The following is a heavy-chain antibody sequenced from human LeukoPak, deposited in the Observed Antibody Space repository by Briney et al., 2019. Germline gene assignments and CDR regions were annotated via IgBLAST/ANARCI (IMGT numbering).Heavy chain of an antibody. CDR3: ARDGVTYYYGSGSYHLYYYYGMDV. J-gene: IGHJ6*02. V-gene: IGHV3-30*19. CDR1: GFTLTNYG. Sequence: GGSLRLSCAASGFTLTNYGMHWVRQAPGKGLEWVAVISYDGSNKYYADSVKGRFTISRDNSKNTLYLQMNSLRAEDTAVYYCARDGVTYYYGSGSYHLYYYYGMDVWGQGTTVTVSS. D-gene: IGHD3-10*01. CDR2: ISYDGSNK.